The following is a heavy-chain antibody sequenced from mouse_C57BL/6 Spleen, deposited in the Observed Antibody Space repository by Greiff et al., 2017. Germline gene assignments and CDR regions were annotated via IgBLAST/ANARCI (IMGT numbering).Heavy chain of an antibody. CDR1: GYTFTDYE. CDR3: RRHDGYYDMDY. D-gene: IGHD2-3*01. CDR2: IDPETGGT. Sequence: VQLQESGAELVRPGASVTLSCKASGYTFTDYEMHWVKQTPVHGLEWIGAIDPETGGTSYNQKFKGKAILTADKSSSTAYMELRSLTSEDSAVYYCRRHDGYYDMDYWGQGTSVTVSS. J-gene: IGHJ4*01. V-gene: IGHV1-15*01.